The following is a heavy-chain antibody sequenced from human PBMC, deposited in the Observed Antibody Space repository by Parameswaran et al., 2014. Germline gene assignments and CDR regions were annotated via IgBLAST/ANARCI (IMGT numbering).Heavy chain of an antibody. D-gene: IGHD5-24*01. J-gene: IGHJ3*02. V-gene: IGHV3-21*06. CDR2: FSRSSSSL. Sequence: WIRQPPGKGLEWVSSFSRSSSSLADSVKGRVTISRDNAKNLLYLQMNSLRVEDTAVYYCARGGDAYNPIDSFNIWGQGTMVTVSS. CDR3: ARGGDAYNPIDSFNI.